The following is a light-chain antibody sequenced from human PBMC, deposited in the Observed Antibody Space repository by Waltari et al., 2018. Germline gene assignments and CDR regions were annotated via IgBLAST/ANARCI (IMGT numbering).Light chain of an antibody. CDR2: EAS. J-gene: IGKJ1*01. CDR1: QRVSRY. Sequence: EIVLTQSPGTLSLSPGEGATLSCRASQRVSRYLAWYQQKAGQPPRLLIYEASSRATGIPDRFSGSGSGTDFSLTISRLEPEDFAVYYCQKYGTLPATFGQGTKVEIK. CDR3: QKYGTLPAT. V-gene: IGKV3-20*01.